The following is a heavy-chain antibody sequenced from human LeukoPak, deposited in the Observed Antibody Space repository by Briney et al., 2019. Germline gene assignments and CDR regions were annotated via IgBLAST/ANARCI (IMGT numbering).Heavy chain of an antibody. D-gene: IGHD6-13*01. J-gene: IGHJ4*02. Sequence: GGSLRLSCAASAFTFSNYGMHWVRQAPGKGLEWVAVISYDGSNKYYADSVKGRFTISRDNSKNTLYLQMNSLRAEDTAVYYCARDEPDSSSLDYWGQGTLVTVSS. V-gene: IGHV3-30*05. CDR1: AFTFSNYG. CDR2: ISYDGSNK. CDR3: ARDEPDSSSLDY.